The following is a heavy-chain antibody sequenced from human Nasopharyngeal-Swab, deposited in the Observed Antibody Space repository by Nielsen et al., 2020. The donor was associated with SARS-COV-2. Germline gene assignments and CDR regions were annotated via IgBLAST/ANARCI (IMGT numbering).Heavy chain of an antibody. J-gene: IGHJ4*02. CDR2: ISSSSSYI. D-gene: IGHD3-22*01. CDR3: ARAPQTTYYYDSSGYSYYFDY. V-gene: IGHV3-21*01. CDR1: GFTFSSYS. Sequence: GGSLRLSCAASGFTFSSYSMNWVRQAPGKGLEWVSSISSSSSYIYYADSVKGRFTISRDNAKNSPYLQMNSLRAEDTAVYYCARAPQTTYYYDSSGYSYYFDYWGQGTLVTVSS.